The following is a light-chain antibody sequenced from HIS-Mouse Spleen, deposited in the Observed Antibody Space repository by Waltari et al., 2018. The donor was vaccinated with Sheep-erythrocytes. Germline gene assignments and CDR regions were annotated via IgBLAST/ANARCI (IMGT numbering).Light chain of an antibody. J-gene: IGLJ3*02. Sequence: QSALTQPASVSGSPGQSITISCTGTSSDVGGYNYVSWYQQHPGKAPKLMIDDVSNRPSGVSNRFSGSKSGNTASLTISWLQAEDEADYYCSSYTSSSTSWVFGGGTKLTVL. CDR1: SSDVGGYNY. V-gene: IGLV2-14*03. CDR2: DVS. CDR3: SSYTSSSTSWV.